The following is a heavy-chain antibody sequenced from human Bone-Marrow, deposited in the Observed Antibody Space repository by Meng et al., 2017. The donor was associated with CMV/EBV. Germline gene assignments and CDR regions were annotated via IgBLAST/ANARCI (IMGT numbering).Heavy chain of an antibody. CDR1: GYTFTSYG. Sequence: ASVKVSCKASGYTFTSYGISWVRQAPRQGLEWMGWISAYNGNTNYAQKLQGRVTMTTDTSTSTAYMELRSLRSDDTAVYYCAREELGVVTELFDYWGQGTLVTVSS. CDR3: AREELGVVTELFDY. J-gene: IGHJ4*02. CDR2: ISAYNGNT. V-gene: IGHV1-18*01. D-gene: IGHD3-3*01.